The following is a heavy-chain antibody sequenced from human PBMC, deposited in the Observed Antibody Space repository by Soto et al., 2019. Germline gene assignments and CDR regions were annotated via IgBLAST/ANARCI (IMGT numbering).Heavy chain of an antibody. J-gene: IGHJ5*02. CDR3: AKDIGVGATWFDP. CDR1: GFTFDDYA. D-gene: IGHD1-26*01. V-gene: IGHV3-9*01. Sequence: ESGGGLVQPGRSLRLSCAASGFTFDDYAMHWVRQAPGKGLEWVSGISWNSGSIGYADSVKGRFTISRDNAKNSLYLQMNSLRAEDTALYYCAKDIGVGATWFDPWGQGTLVTVSS. CDR2: ISWNSGSI.